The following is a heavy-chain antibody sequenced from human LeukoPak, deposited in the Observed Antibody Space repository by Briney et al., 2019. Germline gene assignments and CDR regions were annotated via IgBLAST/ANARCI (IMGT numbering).Heavy chain of an antibody. D-gene: IGHD2-2*01. Sequence: SETLSLTCTVSGGSISSSIYYWGWIRQPPGKGLEWIGSIYYSGSTYYNPSLKSRVTISVDTSKNQFSLKLSSVTAADTAVYYCARKVVPAAHFDYWGQGTLVTVSS. CDR3: ARKVVPAAHFDY. CDR1: GGSISSSIYY. J-gene: IGHJ4*02. CDR2: IYYSGST. V-gene: IGHV4-39*07.